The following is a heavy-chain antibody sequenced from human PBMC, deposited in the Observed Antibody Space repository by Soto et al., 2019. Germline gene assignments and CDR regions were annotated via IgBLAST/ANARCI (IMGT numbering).Heavy chain of an antibody. CDR3: ARGGAIFGVVNYYYGMDV. CDR1: GNSFTTYY. V-gene: IGHV1-46*01. J-gene: IGHJ6*02. D-gene: IGHD3-3*01. Sequence: ASVKVSCKASGNSFTTYYMHWVRQAPGQGLEWMGIINPSGGRTTYAQKFQGRVTMTRDTSTSTFHMELSSLTSEDTAVYYCARGGAIFGVVNYYYGMDVWGQGTTVTVSS. CDR2: INPSGGRT.